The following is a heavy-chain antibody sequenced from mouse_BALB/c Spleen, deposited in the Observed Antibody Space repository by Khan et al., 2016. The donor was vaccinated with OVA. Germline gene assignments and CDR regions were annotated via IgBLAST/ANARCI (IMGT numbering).Heavy chain of an antibody. V-gene: IGHV3-2*02. D-gene: IGHD2-4*01. CDR1: GYSITSEYA. CDR3: ARNDYYDYDPFPY. J-gene: IGHJ3*01. Sequence: VQLQQSGPGLVKPSQSLSLTCTVTGYSITSEYAWNWIRQFPGNKLEWMGYITYSGNTRFNPSLKSRTSITRDTSTNQFFLQLNSVTTEDTATYYSARNDYYDYDPFPYWGQGTLVTVSA. CDR2: ITYSGNT.